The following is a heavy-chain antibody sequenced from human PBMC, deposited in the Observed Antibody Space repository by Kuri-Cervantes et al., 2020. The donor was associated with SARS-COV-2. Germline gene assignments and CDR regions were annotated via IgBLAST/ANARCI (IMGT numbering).Heavy chain of an antibody. CDR1: RYSFTSYG. J-gene: IGHJ4*02. V-gene: IGHV1-18*01. D-gene: IGHD7-27*01. Sequence: VHVSCQASRYSFTSYGIRWVRQAPGQGLEWMGWISAYNGNTNYAQKLQGRVTITTDTSTSTAYMELRSLRSDDTAVYYCARGNGDWGLDYWGQGTLVTVSS. CDR3: ARGNGDWGLDY. CDR2: ISAYNGNT.